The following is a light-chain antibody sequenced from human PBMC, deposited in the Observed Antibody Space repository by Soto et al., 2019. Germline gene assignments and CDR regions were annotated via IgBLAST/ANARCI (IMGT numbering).Light chain of an antibody. Sequence: QSALTQPASVSGSPGQSITISCTGTSTDVGGYIYVSWYQQRPGKAPQLMIYDVSYRPSGVSDRFSGSKSGNTASLTISGLQAEDEADYYCSSYTGRGANVVFRGGTKLTVL. CDR2: DVS. J-gene: IGLJ2*01. CDR1: STDVGGYIY. V-gene: IGLV2-14*01. CDR3: SSYTGRGANVV.